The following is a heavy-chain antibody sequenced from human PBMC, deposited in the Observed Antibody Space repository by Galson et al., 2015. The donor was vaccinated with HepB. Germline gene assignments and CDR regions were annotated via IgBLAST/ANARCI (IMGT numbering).Heavy chain of an antibody. CDR3: ARPFSSYYAADFQR. V-gene: IGHV4-39*01. J-gene: IGHJ1*01. CDR2: IYHSGST. Sequence: ETLSLTCTVSGDSIYSNNYYWGWIRQPPGKGLEWIGSIYHSGSTYYNPSLKSRVTISVDPSRKQFSLRVTSVTAADTAVYYCARPFSSYYAADFQRWGQGILVTVSS. CDR1: GDSIYSNNYY. D-gene: IGHD4-11*01.